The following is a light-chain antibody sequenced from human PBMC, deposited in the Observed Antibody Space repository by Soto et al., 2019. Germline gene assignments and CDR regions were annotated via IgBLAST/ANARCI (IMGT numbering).Light chain of an antibody. V-gene: IGKV4-1*01. J-gene: IGKJ1*01. CDR2: WAS. CDR1: QSVLYSSNNKNY. CDR3: QQYFSLPPT. Sequence: DIVMTQSPDSLAVSLGERATINCKSSQSVLYSSNNKNYLAWYQQKPGQPPKLLIYWASTRESGVPDRFSGSGSGTDFNLTISSLQAEDVAVYYCQQYFSLPPTFGQGTKVEIK.